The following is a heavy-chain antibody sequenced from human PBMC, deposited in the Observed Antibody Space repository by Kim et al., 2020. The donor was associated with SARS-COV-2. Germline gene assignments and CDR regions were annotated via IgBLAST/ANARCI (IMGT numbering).Heavy chain of an antibody. CDR1: GFTFSSYG. V-gene: IGHV3-33*01. D-gene: IGHD6-13*01. CDR2: IWYDGSNK. J-gene: IGHJ4*02. Sequence: GGSLRLSCAASGFTFSSYGMHWVRQAPGKGLEWVAVIWYDGSNKYYADSVKGRFTISRDNSKNTLYLQMNSLRAEDTAVYYCARDPSWRSSSWSPEDYWGQGTLVTVSS. CDR3: ARDPSWRSSSWSPEDY.